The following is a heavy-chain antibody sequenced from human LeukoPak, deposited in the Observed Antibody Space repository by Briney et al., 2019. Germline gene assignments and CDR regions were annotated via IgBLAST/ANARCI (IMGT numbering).Heavy chain of an antibody. D-gene: IGHD3-9*01. CDR1: GFSVSGNY. CDR3: ARGPLTRYDYYYGMDV. V-gene: IGHV3-53*01. J-gene: IGHJ6*02. Sequence: GGSLRLSCAASGFSVSGNYMSWVRQAPGKGLGWVSLIYTDGSTYYADSVKGRFTISKDNSKNTLYLQMNSLRAEDTAVYYCARGPLTRYDYYYGMDVWGLGTTVAVSS. CDR2: IYTDGST.